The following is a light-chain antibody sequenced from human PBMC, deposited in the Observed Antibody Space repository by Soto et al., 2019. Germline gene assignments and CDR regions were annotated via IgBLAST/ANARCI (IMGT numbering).Light chain of an antibody. CDR2: EVT. Sequence: QSALTQPPSASGLPGQSVTISCTGTSSYVGYYDYVSWYQQHPGKAPKLVIYEVTKRPSGVPDRVSASKSGNTASLTVSGLRAEDEADYYCSSYAGSNNFVFGSGTKLTVL. CDR1: SSYVGYYDY. CDR3: SSYAGSNNFV. J-gene: IGLJ1*01. V-gene: IGLV2-8*01.